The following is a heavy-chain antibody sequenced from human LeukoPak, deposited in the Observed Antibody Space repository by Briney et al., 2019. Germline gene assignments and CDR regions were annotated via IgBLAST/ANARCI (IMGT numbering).Heavy chain of an antibody. D-gene: IGHD3-22*01. CDR1: GFTFSDHY. CDR2: ISYDGSNK. J-gene: IGHJ6*03. Sequence: GGSLRLSCAVSGFTFSDHYMDWVRQAPGKGLEWVAVISYDGSNKYYADSVKGRFTISRDNSKNTLYLQMNSLRAEDTAVYYCAKKGVGDSSGYYYPNYYYYYMDVWGKGTTVTISS. CDR3: AKKGVGDSSGYYYPNYYYYYMDV. V-gene: IGHV3-30*18.